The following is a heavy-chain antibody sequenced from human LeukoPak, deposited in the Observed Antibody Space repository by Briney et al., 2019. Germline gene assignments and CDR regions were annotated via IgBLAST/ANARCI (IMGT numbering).Heavy chain of an antibody. V-gene: IGHV3-30*04. CDR3: ARDFLGEVVPAANVLGAFDI. D-gene: IGHD2-2*01. J-gene: IGHJ3*02. Sequence: GGSLRLSCAASGFTFSSYAMHWVRQAPGKGLEWVAVISYDGSNKYYADSVKGRFTISRDNSKNTLYLQMNSLRAEDTAVYYCARDFLGEVVPAANVLGAFDIWGQGTMVTVSS. CDR2: ISYDGSNK. CDR1: GFTFSSYA.